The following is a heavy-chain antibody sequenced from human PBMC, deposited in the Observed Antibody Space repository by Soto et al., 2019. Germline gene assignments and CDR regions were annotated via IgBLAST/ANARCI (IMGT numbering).Heavy chain of an antibody. CDR3: ARLWVLRYFDWLLPLSDGMDV. J-gene: IGHJ6*02. Sequence: SETLSLTCTVSGGSISSSSYYWGWIRQPPGKGLEWIGSIYYSGSTYYNPSLKSRVTISVDTSKNQFSLKLSSVTAADTAVYYCARLWVLRYFDWLLPLSDGMDVWGQGTTVTVSS. V-gene: IGHV4-39*01. CDR2: IYYSGST. D-gene: IGHD3-9*01. CDR1: GGSISSSSYY.